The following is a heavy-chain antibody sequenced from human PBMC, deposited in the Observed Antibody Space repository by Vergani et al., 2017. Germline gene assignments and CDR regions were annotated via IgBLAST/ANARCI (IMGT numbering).Heavy chain of an antibody. J-gene: IGHJ2*01. CDR2: ISSDGGST. Sequence: EVQLLESGGGLVQPGGSLRLSCAASGFTFSTYAMTWVRQAPGKGLEWVSTISSDGGSTYYADSVKGRFTISRDNSKNTLYLQMNSLRVEDTAVYYCARDRVGSSTSCYSCWYFDLWGRGTLVTVSS. CDR3: ARDRVGSSTSCYSCWYFDL. CDR1: GFTFSTYA. D-gene: IGHD2-2*02. V-gene: IGHV3-23*01.